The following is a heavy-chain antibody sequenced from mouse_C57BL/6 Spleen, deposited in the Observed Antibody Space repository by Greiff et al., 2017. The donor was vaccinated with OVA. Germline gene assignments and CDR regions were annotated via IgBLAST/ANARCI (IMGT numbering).Heavy chain of an antibody. J-gene: IGHJ1*03. CDR1: GYAFSSSW. Sequence: QVQLKQSGPELVKPGASVKISCKASGYAFSSSWMNWVKQRPGKGLEWIGRIYPGDGDTNYNGKFKGKATLTADKSSSTAYMQLSSLTSEDSAVYFCARYYYGSSVYGVWGTGTTVTVSS. D-gene: IGHD1-1*01. V-gene: IGHV1-82*01. CDR3: ARYYYGSSVYGV. CDR2: IYPGDGDT.